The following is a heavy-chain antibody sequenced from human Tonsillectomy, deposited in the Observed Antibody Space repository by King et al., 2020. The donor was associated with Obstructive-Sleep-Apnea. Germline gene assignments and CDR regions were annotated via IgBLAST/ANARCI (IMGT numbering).Heavy chain of an antibody. Sequence: VQLVESGGGVVQPGGSLRLSCAASGFTFSSYSMNWVRQAPGKGLEWLSYIRSSSSIMYYADSVKGRFTISRDNAKNSLYLHMNSLRVEDTAVYYCAREGGYSSGWELDFWGQGTLVTVSS. V-gene: IGHV3-48*01. CDR2: IRSSSSIM. CDR1: GFTFSSYS. D-gene: IGHD6-19*01. J-gene: IGHJ4*02. CDR3: AREGGYSSGWELDF.